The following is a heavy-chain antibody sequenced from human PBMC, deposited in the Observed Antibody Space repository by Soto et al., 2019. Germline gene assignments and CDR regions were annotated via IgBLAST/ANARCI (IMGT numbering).Heavy chain of an antibody. CDR3: ARATSTPRAARFDY. CDR1: GGSISSGGYY. Sequence: SETLSLTCTVSGGSISSGGYYWSWIRQHPGKGLEWIGYIYYSGSTYYNPSLKSRVTISVDTSKNQFSLKLSSVTAADTAVYYCARATSTPRAARFDYWGQGTLVTVSS. CDR2: IYYSGST. D-gene: IGHD6-13*01. V-gene: IGHV4-31*03. J-gene: IGHJ4*02.